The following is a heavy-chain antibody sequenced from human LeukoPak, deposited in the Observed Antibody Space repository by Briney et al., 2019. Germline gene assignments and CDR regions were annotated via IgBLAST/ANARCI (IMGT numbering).Heavy chain of an antibody. CDR1: GYTLTELS. V-gene: IGHV1-24*01. J-gene: IGHJ4*02. Sequence: GASVKVSCKVSGYTLTELSMHWVRQAPGKGLEWMGGFDPEDGETIYAQKFQGRVTMTEDTSTDTAYMELSSLRSEDTAVYYCATVTGERRTRYYFDYWGQGTLVTVSS. D-gene: IGHD7-27*01. CDR2: FDPEDGET. CDR3: ATVTGERRTRYYFDY.